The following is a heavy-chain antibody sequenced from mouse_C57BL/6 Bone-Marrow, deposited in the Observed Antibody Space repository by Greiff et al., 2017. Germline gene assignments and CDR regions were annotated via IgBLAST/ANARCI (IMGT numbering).Heavy chain of an antibody. Sequence: QVQLQQPGAELVMPGASVKLSCKASGYTFTSYWMHWVKQRPGQGLEWIGEIDPSDSYTNYNQKFKGKSTLTVDKSSSTAYMQLSSLTSEDSAVYYCARGRFNYWGQGTSVTVSS. CDR2: IDPSDSYT. V-gene: IGHV1-69*01. CDR1: GYTFTSYW. CDR3: ARGRFNY. J-gene: IGHJ4*01.